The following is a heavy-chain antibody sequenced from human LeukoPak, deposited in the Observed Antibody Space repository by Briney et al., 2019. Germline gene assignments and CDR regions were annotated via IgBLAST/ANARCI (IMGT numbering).Heavy chain of an antibody. CDR2: ISAYNGNT. Sequence: ASVKVSCKASGYTFTSYGISWVRQAPGQGLEWMGWISAYNGNTNYAQKFQGRVTMTRDMSTSTVYMELSSLRSEDTAVYYCARAIDVDTAMVTYWFDPWGQGTPVTVSS. CDR3: ARAIDVDTAMVTYWFDP. CDR1: GYTFTSYG. D-gene: IGHD5-18*01. J-gene: IGHJ5*02. V-gene: IGHV1-18*01.